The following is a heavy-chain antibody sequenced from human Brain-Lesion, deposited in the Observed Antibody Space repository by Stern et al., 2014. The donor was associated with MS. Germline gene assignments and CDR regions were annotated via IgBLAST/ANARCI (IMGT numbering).Heavy chain of an antibody. D-gene: IGHD3-16*01. V-gene: IGHV3-74*02. Sequence: EVQLVDSGGGLVPPGGSLRLSCAASGFNFGSYWMHWVRQFPGKGLFWVSQINRDGSDTSYADSGKGRFSISRDNIRNMLYLRMTSLRAEDTAVYYCARGVGDYWGQGARVTVSS. CDR2: INRDGSDT. CDR1: GFNFGSYW. CDR3: ARGVGDY. J-gene: IGHJ4*02.